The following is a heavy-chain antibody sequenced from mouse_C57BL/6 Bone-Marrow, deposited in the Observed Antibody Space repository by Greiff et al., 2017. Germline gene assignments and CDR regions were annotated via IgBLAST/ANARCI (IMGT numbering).Heavy chain of an antibody. D-gene: IGHD1-1*01. CDR2: IYPGDGDT. J-gene: IGHJ1*03. CDR3: ASTLYGSSPYWYFDV. CDR1: GYAFSSYW. V-gene: IGHV1-80*01. Sequence: QVQLKQSGAELVKPGASVKISCKASGYAFSSYWMNWVKQRPGKGLEWIGQIYPGDGDTNYNGKFKGKATLTADKSSSTAYMQLSSLTSEDSAVYFCASTLYGSSPYWYFDVWGTGTTVTVSS.